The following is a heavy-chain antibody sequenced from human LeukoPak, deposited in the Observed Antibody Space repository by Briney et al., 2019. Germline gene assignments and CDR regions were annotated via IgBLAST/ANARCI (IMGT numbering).Heavy chain of an antibody. V-gene: IGHV4-31*03. CDR2: IYYSGST. CDR1: GGFISSGGYY. D-gene: IGHD3-10*01. Sequence: SETLSLTCTVSGGFISSGGYYWSWIRQHPGKGLEWIGYIYYSGSTYYNPSLKSRVTISVDTSKNQFSLKLSSVTAADTAVYYCAREGMVRGVTPFDYWGQGTLVTVSS. J-gene: IGHJ4*02. CDR3: AREGMVRGVTPFDY.